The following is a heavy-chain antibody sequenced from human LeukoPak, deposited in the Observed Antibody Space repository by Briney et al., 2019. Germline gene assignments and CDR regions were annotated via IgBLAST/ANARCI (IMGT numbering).Heavy chain of an antibody. CDR2: INPNSGGT. V-gene: IGHV1-2*02. Sequence: ASVKVSCKASGYTFTGYYMHWVRQAPGQGLEWMGWINPNSGGTNYAQKFQGRVTMTRDTSISTAYMELSRLRSDDTAVYYCARDRSWYSSSGADYWGQGTLVTVSS. CDR3: ARDRSWYSSSGADY. J-gene: IGHJ4*02. CDR1: GYTFTGYY. D-gene: IGHD6-6*01.